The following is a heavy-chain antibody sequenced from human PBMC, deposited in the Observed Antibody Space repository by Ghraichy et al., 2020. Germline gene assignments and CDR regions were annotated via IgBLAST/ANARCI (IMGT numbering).Heavy chain of an antibody. D-gene: IGHD3-16*01. CDR3: AGDVVTFGGIVVRSGAFNI. V-gene: IGHV4-38-2*02. CDR2: IYHSGST. CDR1: GYSISRAYY. Sequence: SETLSLTCNVSGYSISRAYYWGWVRQPPGKGLDWIASIYHSGSTYYNPSLKSRVTLSLDTSKNQLSLRLSSVTAADTAMYFCAGDVVTFGGIVVRSGAFNIWGRGTMVTVAS. J-gene: IGHJ3*02.